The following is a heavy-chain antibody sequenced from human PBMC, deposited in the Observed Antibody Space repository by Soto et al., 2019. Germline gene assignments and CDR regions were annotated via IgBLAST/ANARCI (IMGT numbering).Heavy chain of an antibody. CDR1: GFTFSSYS. CDR3: ARAYCSSTSCYDAFDI. CDR2: ISSSSSYI. J-gene: IGHJ3*02. D-gene: IGHD2-2*01. V-gene: IGHV3-21*01. Sequence: PGGSLRLSCAASGFTFSSYSMNWVRQAPGKGLEWVSSISSSSSYIYYADSVKGRFTIFRDNAKNSLYLQMNSLRAEDTAVYYCARAYCSSTSCYDAFDIWGQGTMVTVSS.